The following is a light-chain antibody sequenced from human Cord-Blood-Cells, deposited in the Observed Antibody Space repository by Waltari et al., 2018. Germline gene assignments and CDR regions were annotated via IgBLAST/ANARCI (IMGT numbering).Light chain of an antibody. Sequence: EIVLTQSPATLSLSPGERATLSCRASQSVSSYLAWYQQKPGQAPRLLIYNASNRATSIPARFSGRGSGTDFTLTISSLEPEDFAVYYCQQRSNWPRTFGQGTRLEIK. J-gene: IGKJ5*01. V-gene: IGKV3-11*01. CDR3: QQRSNWPRT. CDR1: QSVSSY. CDR2: NAS.